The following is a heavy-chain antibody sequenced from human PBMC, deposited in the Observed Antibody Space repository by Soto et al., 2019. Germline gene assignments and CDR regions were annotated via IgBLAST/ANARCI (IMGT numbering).Heavy chain of an antibody. Sequence: EVQLLESGGGLVQPGGSLRLSCAASGFSFSNYAVTWVRQAPGKGLEWVSAISASGGSTYYADFVKGRFTISRDNSKNTVQLEMNSLRAEDTAVYYCAKRLWSGSNSVGNGMDVWGQGTTVTVSS. D-gene: IGHD3-3*01. CDR3: AKRLWSGSNSVGNGMDV. J-gene: IGHJ6*02. V-gene: IGHV3-23*01. CDR2: ISASGGST. CDR1: GFSFSNYA.